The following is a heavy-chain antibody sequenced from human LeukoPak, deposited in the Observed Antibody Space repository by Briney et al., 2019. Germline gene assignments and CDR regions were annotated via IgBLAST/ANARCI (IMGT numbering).Heavy chain of an antibody. CDR3: ARSRGFGLAAAGTKLPRL. Sequence: PSETLSLXCAVYGGSFSGYYWSWIRQPPGKGLEWIGEINHSGSTNYNPSLKSRVTISVDTSKNQFSLKLSSVTAADTAVYYCARSRGFGLAAAGTKLPRLWGQGTLVTVSS. CDR2: INHSGST. V-gene: IGHV4-34*01. J-gene: IGHJ4*02. CDR1: GGSFSGYY. D-gene: IGHD6-13*01.